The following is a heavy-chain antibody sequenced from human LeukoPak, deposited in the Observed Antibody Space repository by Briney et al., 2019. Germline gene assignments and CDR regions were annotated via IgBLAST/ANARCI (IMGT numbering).Heavy chain of an antibody. CDR1: GFTFNTYG. CDR3: ARSHMHGDYGEDI. D-gene: IGHD4-17*01. Sequence: PGGSLRLSCAASGFTFNTYGMNWFRQAPGRGLEWISYINSDGGTTFYADSVKGRFTISRDNANNTLYLQMNSLRAEDAATYYCARSHMHGDYGEDIWGHGTVVAVSS. CDR2: INSDGGTT. V-gene: IGHV3-48*04. J-gene: IGHJ3*02.